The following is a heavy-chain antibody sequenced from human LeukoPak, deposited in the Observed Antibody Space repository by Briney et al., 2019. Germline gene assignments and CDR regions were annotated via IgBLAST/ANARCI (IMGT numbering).Heavy chain of an antibody. CDR2: ISGNGGST. J-gene: IGHJ4*02. CDR3: AKRSSGYSFDY. CDR1: GFTFSSNA. Sequence: GGSLRLSCAASGFTFSSNAMSWVRQAPGKGLEWLSAISGNGGSTYYADSVMGRFTISRDNSKNALYLQMNSLRAEDTAVYYCAKRSSGYSFDYWGQGTLVTVSS. V-gene: IGHV3-23*01. D-gene: IGHD3-22*01.